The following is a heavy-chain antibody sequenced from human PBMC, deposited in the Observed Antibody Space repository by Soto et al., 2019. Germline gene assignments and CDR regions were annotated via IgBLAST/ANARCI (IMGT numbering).Heavy chain of an antibody. D-gene: IGHD2-15*01. Sequence: QVQLVQSGAEVKKPGASVKVSCKASGYTFTNYGVSWVRQAPGQGLEWMGWINTYKGNTNYAQKFQGRVTMTTDTSTSTAYMELRSLRSDDTAIYYCAKVQEKWSKFFDYWGQGPLITVSS. CDR2: INTYKGNT. V-gene: IGHV1-18*01. J-gene: IGHJ4*02. CDR3: AKVQEKWSKFFDY. CDR1: GYTFTNYG.